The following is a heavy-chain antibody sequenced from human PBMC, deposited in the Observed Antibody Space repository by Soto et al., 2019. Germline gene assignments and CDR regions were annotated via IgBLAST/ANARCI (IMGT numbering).Heavy chain of an antibody. CDR3: ARGPTDFWSGYPYYFDY. V-gene: IGHV4-34*01. D-gene: IGHD3-3*01. CDR2: INHSGDT. CDR1: GGSFSGNY. J-gene: IGHJ4*02. Sequence: SETLSLTCAVYGGSFSGNYRRWIRQPPGKGLEWIGEINHSGDTNYNPSLKSRVTISVDTSKNQFSLKLSSVTAADTAVYYCARGPTDFWSGYPYYFDYWGQGTLVTVSS.